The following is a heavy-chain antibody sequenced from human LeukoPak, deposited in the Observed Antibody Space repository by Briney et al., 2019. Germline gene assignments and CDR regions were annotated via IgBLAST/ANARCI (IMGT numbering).Heavy chain of an antibody. CDR3: ARRSMVQHLDV. CDR2: INTNTGNP. CDR1: GYTFISYD. V-gene: IGHV7-4-1*02. Sequence: ASVKVSCKASGYTFISYDISWVRQAPGQGLEWMGWINTNTGNPVYAQGFTGRFVFSLDTSVTTAYLQISSLKAEDTAFYYCARRSMVQHLDVWGKGTTVTVSS. D-gene: IGHD3-10*01. J-gene: IGHJ6*04.